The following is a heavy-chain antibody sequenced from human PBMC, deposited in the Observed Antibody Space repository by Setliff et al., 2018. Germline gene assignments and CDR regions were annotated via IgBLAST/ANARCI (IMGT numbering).Heavy chain of an antibody. J-gene: IGHJ4*02. CDR2: INNYNFNT. V-gene: IGHV1-18*01. D-gene: IGHD3-22*01. CDR1: GFTFTDYG. CDR3: ARINFYVSSGCYYAPEL. Sequence: ASVKVSCKSSGFTFTDYGITWVRQVPGQGLEWMGWINNYNFNTQYAQKFQGRVTVTTDTSTTTAYMELRSLRADDTAVYYCARINFYVSSGCYYAPELWGQGTTVTVSS.